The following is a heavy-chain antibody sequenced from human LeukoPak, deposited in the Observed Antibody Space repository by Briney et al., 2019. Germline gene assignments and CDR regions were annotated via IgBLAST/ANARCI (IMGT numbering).Heavy chain of an antibody. V-gene: IGHV3-9*01. CDR2: ITWNSGTI. D-gene: IGHD7-27*01. CDR1: GFNFDQYA. J-gene: IGHJ4*02. CDR3: VRSVGSDWGHFDF. Sequence: GGSLRLSRAASGFNFDQYAMFRVRQAPGKGLEWVTGITWNSGTIAYADSVKGRFTISRDNAKSSLYLQMNSLRTEDTALYYCVRSVGSDWGHFDFRGQGTLVTVSS.